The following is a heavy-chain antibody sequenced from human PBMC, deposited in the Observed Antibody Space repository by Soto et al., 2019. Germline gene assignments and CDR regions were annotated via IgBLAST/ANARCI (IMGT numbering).Heavy chain of an antibody. V-gene: IGHV3-33*01. J-gene: IGHJ4*02. CDR1: GFTFSSYG. CDR2: IWYDGSNK. CDR3: ARSPGYCSGGSCYPDY. D-gene: IGHD2-15*01. Sequence: GGSLRLSCAASGFTFSSYGMHWVRQAPGKGLEWVAVIWYDGSNKYYADSVKGRFTISRDNSKNTLYLQMNSLRAEDTAGYYCARSPGYCSGGSCYPDYWGQGTLVTVSS.